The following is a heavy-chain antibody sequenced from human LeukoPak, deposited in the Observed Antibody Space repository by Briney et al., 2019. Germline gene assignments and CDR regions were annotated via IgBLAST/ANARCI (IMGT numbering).Heavy chain of an antibody. J-gene: IGHJ4*02. D-gene: IGHD3-22*01. CDR3: ARSHQYYYDSSGYYPLMN. CDR1: GGTFSSYA. V-gene: IGHV1-69*04. CDR2: IIPIFGIA. Sequence: ASVKVSCNASGGTFSSYAISWVRQAPGQGLEWMGRIIPIFGIANYAQKFQGRVTITADKSTSTAYMELSSLRSEDTAVYYCARSHQYYYDSSGYYPLMNWGQGTLVTVSS.